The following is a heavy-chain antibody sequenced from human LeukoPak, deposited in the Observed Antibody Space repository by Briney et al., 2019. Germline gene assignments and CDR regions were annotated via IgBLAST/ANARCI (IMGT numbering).Heavy chain of an antibody. CDR1: GFIFSSYS. J-gene: IGHJ6*02. CDR2: ITGSGGNT. V-gene: IGHV3-23*01. CDR3: AKAASSSWPSYYYGMDV. Sequence: GGSLRLFCAASGFIFSSYSMSWVRQAPGKGLEWVSVITGSGGNTYYADSVKGRFTTSKDNSKNTVYLQMSSLRVDDTAVYYCAKAASSSWPSYYYGMDVWGQGTTVTVSS. D-gene: IGHD6-13*01.